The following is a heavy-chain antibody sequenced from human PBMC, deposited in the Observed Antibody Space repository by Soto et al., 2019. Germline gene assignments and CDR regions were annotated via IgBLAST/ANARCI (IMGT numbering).Heavy chain of an antibody. CDR2: IYHIGSP. V-gene: IGHV4-31*03. Sequence: PSETLSLTCTFSVLPVGSGGYYWTWMRQHPGRGLEWIGYIYHIGSPYYNPSLENRVTISLDKAKNQFSLNLTSVTAADTAIYYCVRHRASDSSGHCFECWRQGTLVAVAS. J-gene: IGHJ4*02. D-gene: IGHD3-22*01. CDR3: VRHRASDSSGHCFEC. CDR1: VLPVGSGGYY.